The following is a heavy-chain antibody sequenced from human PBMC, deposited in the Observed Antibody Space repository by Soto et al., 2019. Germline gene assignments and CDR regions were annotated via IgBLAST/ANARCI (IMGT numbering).Heavy chain of an antibody. J-gene: IGHJ6*02. CDR2: ISSSGSTI. V-gene: IGHV3-11*01. D-gene: IGHD5-12*01. CDR3: ARDKGEGSGYDWRFGYYYGMDV. Sequence: QVQLVESGGGFVKPGGSLRLSCAASGFTFSDYYMSWIRQAPGKGLEWVSYISSSGSTIYYADSVKGRFTISRDNAKNSLYLQMNSLRAEDTAVYYCARDKGEGSGYDWRFGYYYGMDVWGQGTTVTVSS. CDR1: GFTFSDYY.